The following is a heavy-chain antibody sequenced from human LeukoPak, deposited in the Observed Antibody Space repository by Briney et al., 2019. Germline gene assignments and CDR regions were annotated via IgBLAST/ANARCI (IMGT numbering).Heavy chain of an antibody. D-gene: IGHD3-3*01. CDR3: AKEGRIFGVATGYFDY. J-gene: IGHJ4*02. Sequence: PGGPLRLSCAASGFTFSSYGMHWVRQAPGKGLEWVAVISYDGSNKYYADSVKGRFTISRDNSKNTLYLQMNSPRAEDTAVYYCAKEGRIFGVATGYFDYWGQGTLVTVSS. CDR2: ISYDGSNK. V-gene: IGHV3-30*18. CDR1: GFTFSSYG.